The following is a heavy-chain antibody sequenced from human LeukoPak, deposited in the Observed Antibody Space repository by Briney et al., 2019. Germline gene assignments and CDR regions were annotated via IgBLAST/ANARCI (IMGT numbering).Heavy chain of an antibody. Sequence: GGSLRLSCVASGFTLSSYWMSWVRQAPGKGLEWVANIKQDGSEKYYMDSVKGRFTISRDNAKNSLYLQMNSLRGEDTAVYYCVTDWDYWGQGTLVTVSS. CDR3: VTDWDY. CDR1: GFTLSSYW. J-gene: IGHJ4*02. V-gene: IGHV3-7*05. CDR2: IKQDGSEK.